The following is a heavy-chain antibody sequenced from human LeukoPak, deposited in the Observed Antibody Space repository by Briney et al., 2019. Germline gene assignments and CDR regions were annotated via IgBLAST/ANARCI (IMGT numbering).Heavy chain of an antibody. J-gene: IGHJ4*02. V-gene: IGHV3-30-3*01. CDR1: GFTFSSYA. CDR3: ARDTAMVTTYFDY. Sequence: PGGSVRLSCAASGFTFSSYAMHWVRQAPGKGLEWVAVISYDGSNKYYADSVKGRFTISRDNSKNTLYLQMNSLRAEDTAVYYCARDTAMVTTYFDYWGQGTLVT. D-gene: IGHD5-18*01. CDR2: ISYDGSNK.